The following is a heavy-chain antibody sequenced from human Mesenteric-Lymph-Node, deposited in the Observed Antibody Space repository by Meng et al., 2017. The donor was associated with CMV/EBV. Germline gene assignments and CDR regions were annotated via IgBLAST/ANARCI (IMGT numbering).Heavy chain of an antibody. CDR1: GFTFSSYW. V-gene: IGHV3-74*01. Sequence: GESLKISCAASGFTFSSYWMHWVRQVPGKGLVWVSRINSDGSTTTHADSVKGRFTISRDNAKNTLYLQMNSLRAEDTAVYYCARDRRRWAFDIWGQGTMVTVSS. J-gene: IGHJ3*02. CDR3: ARDRRRWAFDI. CDR2: INSDGSTT. D-gene: IGHD4-23*01.